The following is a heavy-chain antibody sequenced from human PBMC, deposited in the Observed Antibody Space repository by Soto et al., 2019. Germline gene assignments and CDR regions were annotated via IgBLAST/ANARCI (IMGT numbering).Heavy chain of an antibody. CDR2: VTADGGT. CDR1: GFTVSSHA. CDR3: APHVSCSGGSCQYDAFAI. D-gene: IGHD2-15*01. J-gene: IGHJ3*02. V-gene: IGHV3-23*01. Sequence: EVQVLESGGGLVQPGGSLRLSCEGSGFTVSSHAMTWIRQAPGKGPEWVSTVTADGGTYYADSVKGRFAMSRDTSENTXHLQMNSLGAEVTAAYYCAPHVSCSGGSCQYDAFAIRGQGTMVTVSS.